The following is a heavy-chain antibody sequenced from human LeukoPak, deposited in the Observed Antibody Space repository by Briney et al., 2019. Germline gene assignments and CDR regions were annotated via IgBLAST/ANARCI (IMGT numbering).Heavy chain of an antibody. Sequence: SETLSLTCTVSGGSISRSSYYWGWIRQPPGKGLEWIGSIYYSGSTYYNPSLKSRITISVDTSKNQFSLKLTSVTAADTAVYYCARHREGVLDIWGQGTMVTVSS. V-gene: IGHV4-39*01. CDR1: GGSISRSSYY. CDR3: ARHREGVLDI. CDR2: IYYSGST. D-gene: IGHD1-26*01. J-gene: IGHJ3*02.